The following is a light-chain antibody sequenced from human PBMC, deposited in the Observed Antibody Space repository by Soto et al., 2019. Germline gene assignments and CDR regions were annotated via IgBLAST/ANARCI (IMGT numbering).Light chain of an antibody. CDR1: QSISSW. V-gene: IGKV1-5*01. Sequence: DIQMTQSPSTLSATAGDRVPITCRASQSISSWLAWYQHNPGKAPQLLIYDASSRAAGIPDRFSGSGSGTDFTLTITRLEPEDFAVYHCQQYDGSPRTFGQGTKVDIK. CDR2: DAS. J-gene: IGKJ1*01. CDR3: QQYDGSPRT.